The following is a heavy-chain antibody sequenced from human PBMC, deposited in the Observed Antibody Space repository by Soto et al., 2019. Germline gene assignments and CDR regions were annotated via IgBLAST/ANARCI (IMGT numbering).Heavy chain of an antibody. D-gene: IGHD3-10*01. CDR1: GFTFSSYA. CDR3: ARGDRGGSGSPASYYYSGLDV. J-gene: IGHJ6*02. V-gene: IGHV3-23*01. CDR2: VSAGGDMT. Sequence: DVQLLESGGHLVQPGGSPRLSCAASGFTFSSYAMSWVRQAPGKGPEWVSSVSAGGDMTYYSDSVKGRFTISRDNSNNALFLQMNSLRIEDTALYYCARGDRGGSGSPASYYYSGLDVWGQGATVTVS.